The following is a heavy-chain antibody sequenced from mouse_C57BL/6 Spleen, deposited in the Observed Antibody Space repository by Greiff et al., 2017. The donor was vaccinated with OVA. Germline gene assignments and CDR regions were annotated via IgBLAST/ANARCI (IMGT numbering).Heavy chain of an antibody. CDR1: GFTFTDYY. CDR2: IRNKANGYTT. D-gene: IGHD1-1*01. V-gene: IGHV7-3*01. J-gene: IGHJ3*01. Sequence: EVNVVESGGGLVQPGGSLSLSCAASGFTFTDYYMSWVRQPPGKALEWLGFIRNKANGYTTEYSASVKGRFTISRDNSQSILYLQMNALRAEDSATYYCASSGSSYPAWFAYWGQGTLVTVSA. CDR3: ASSGSSYPAWFAY.